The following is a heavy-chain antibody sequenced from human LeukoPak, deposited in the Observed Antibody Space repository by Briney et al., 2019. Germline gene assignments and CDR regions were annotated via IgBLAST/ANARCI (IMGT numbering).Heavy chain of an antibody. CDR1: GFTFSSYS. D-gene: IGHD3-16*01. CDR2: ISSSSSYI. J-gene: IGHJ3*02. Sequence: GGALRLSCAASGFTFSSYSMNWVRQAPGAGLEWVSSISSSSSYIYYADSVKGRFPISRDNAKNSLYLQMNSLRAEDTAVYYCARGGSDAFDIWGQGTMVTVSS. V-gene: IGHV3-21*01. CDR3: ARGGSDAFDI.